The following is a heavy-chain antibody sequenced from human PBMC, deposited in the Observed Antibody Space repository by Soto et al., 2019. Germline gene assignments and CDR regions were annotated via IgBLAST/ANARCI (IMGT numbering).Heavy chain of an antibody. D-gene: IGHD3-3*01. J-gene: IGHJ6*02. V-gene: IGHV5-51*01. Sequence: PGESLKISCKGSGYSFTSYWISWVRQMPGKGLEWMGIIYPGDSDTRYSPSFQGQVTISADKSISTAYLQWSSLKASDTAMYYCARQPLWRYYGMDVWGQGTTVTVSS. CDR3: ARQPLWRYYGMDV. CDR2: IYPGDSDT. CDR1: GYSFTSYW.